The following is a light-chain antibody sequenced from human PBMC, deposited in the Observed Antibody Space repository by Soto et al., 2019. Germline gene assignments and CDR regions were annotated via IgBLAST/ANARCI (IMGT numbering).Light chain of an antibody. V-gene: IGKV1-5*03. CDR3: QQYNGYPWT. CDR2: QAS. CDR1: QSISSW. Sequence: DIQMTQSPFTLSASVGDRVTITCRASQSISSWLAWYQQKPGSAPKLLMYQASTLQTGVPSRFSGSGSGTEFTLTFSSLQPDDFATYYCQQYNGYPWTFGQGTKVEIK. J-gene: IGKJ1*01.